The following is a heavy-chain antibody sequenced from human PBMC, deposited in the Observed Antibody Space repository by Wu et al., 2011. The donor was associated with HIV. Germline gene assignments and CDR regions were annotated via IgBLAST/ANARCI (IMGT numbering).Heavy chain of an antibody. V-gene: IGHV1-18*04. J-gene: IGHJ4*01. D-gene: IGHD4-17*01. CDR2: ISGYNGVT. CDR3: ATGGPGGYGDLGAF. CDR1: GYSFRSYG. Sequence: QVQLVQSGVEVKKPGASVKVSCKASGYSFRSYGISWVRQAPGQGLEYMGWISGYNGVTNYAPKLQGRVTMTTDTSTSTVDMEPRNLRSDDTAVYYCATGGPGGYGDLGAFWGPGTLVTVSS.